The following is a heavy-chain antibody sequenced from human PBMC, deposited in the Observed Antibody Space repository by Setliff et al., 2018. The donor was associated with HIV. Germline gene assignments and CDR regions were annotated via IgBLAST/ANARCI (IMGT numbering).Heavy chain of an antibody. V-gene: IGHV3-7*03. CDR2: INEPGSES. CDR1: GFSFASYW. J-gene: IGHJ6*03. Sequence: LRLSCAASGFSFASYWMSWVRQAPGKGLEWVANINEPGSESNYVDSAKGRFTISRDNDRPSVYLQMTNMDPVDTATYYCAHKEVRESGYYWYYMDVWGKGTTVTVSS. D-gene: IGHD3-3*01. CDR3: AHKEVRESGYYWYYMDV.